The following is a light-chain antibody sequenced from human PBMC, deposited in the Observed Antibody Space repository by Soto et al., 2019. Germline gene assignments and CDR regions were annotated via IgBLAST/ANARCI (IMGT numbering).Light chain of an antibody. CDR3: QQYNNWPQWT. V-gene: IGKV3-15*01. J-gene: IGKJ1*01. CDR1: QSVSSN. CDR2: GAS. Sequence: EIVMTQSPATLSVSPGERATLSCRASQSVSSNLAWYQQKPGQAPRLLIYGASTRATGIPARFSGSGSGTEFTLTISSLQSEDVEVSYCQQYNNWPQWTFGQGTKVEIK.